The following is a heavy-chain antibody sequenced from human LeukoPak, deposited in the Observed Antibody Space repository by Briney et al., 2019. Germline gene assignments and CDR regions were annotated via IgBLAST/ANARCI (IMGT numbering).Heavy chain of an antibody. CDR3: GRDVHDAAADH. J-gene: IGHJ4*02. D-gene: IGHD6-13*01. CDR1: GGSISSSSYY. Sequence: ETLSLTCTVSGGSISSSSYYWGWIRQPPGKGLEWVSRIRRDGTIRQYADSVKGRFTISRDNAKNTLYLEMNSLGAEDTAVYYCGRDVHDAAADHWGQGTLVTVSS. V-gene: IGHV3-74*03. CDR2: IRRDGTIR.